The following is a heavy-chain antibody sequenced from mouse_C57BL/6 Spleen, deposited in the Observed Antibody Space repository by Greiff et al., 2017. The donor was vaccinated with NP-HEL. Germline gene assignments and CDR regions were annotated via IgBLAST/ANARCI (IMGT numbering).Heavy chain of an antibody. J-gene: IGHJ2*01. CDR3: ARGRGTVVDYFDY. CDR2: ISDGGSYT. D-gene: IGHD1-1*01. CDR1: GFTFSSYA. V-gene: IGHV5-4*03. Sequence: EVNVVESGGGLVKPGGSLKLSCAASGFTFSSYAMSWVRQTPEKRLEWVATISDGGSYTYYPDHVKGRFTISRDNAKNNLYLQMSHLKSEDTAMYYCARGRGTVVDYFDYWGQGTTLTVSS.